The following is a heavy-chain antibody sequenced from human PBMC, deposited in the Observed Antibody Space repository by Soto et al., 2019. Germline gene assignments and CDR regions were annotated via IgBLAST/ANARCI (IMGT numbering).Heavy chain of an antibody. CDR2: IYHSGST. CDR3: ARVEGGYSYGFDY. V-gene: IGHV4-30-2*01. J-gene: IGHJ4*02. Sequence: QLQLQESGSGLVKPSQTLSLTCAVSGGSISSGGYSWSWIRQPPGKGLEWIGYIYHSGSTYYNPSLKSRVTISVDRSMNQFSLNLSSVTAADTAVYYCARVEGGYSYGFDYWGQGTLVTVSS. CDR1: GGSISSGGYS. D-gene: IGHD5-18*01.